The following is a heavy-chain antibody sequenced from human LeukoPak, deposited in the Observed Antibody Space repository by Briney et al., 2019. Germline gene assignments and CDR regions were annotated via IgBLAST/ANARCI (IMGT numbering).Heavy chain of an antibody. CDR2: INSDGSST. CDR1: GFTFSSYS. Sequence: GGSLRLSCAASGFTFSSYSMNWVRQAPGKGLVWVSRINSDGSSTSYADSVKGRFTISRDNAKNTLYLQMNSLRAEDTAVYYCARATRYCSGGSCVYYFDYWGQGTLVTVSS. V-gene: IGHV3-74*01. CDR3: ARATRYCSGGSCVYYFDY. D-gene: IGHD2-15*01. J-gene: IGHJ4*02.